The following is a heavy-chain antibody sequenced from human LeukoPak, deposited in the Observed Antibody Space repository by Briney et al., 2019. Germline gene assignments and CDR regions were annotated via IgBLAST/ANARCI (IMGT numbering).Heavy chain of an antibody. CDR3: AKGTYYYGSTESTGSWYFDL. CDR1: GFTFSSYG. J-gene: IGHJ2*01. D-gene: IGHD3-10*01. V-gene: IGHV3-30*18. CDR2: ISYDGSNK. Sequence: TGGSLRLSRAASGFTFSSYGMHWVRQAPGKGLEWVAVISYDGSNKYYADSVKGRFTISRDNSKNTLYLQMNSLRAEDTAVYYCAKGTYYYGSTESTGSWYFDLWGRGTLVTVSS.